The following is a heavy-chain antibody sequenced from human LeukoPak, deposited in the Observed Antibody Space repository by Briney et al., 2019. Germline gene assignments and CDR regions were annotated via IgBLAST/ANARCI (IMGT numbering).Heavy chain of an antibody. V-gene: IGHV1-2*02. Sequence: ASVKVSCKASGYTFTGYYMHWVRQAPGQGLEWVGWINPNSGGTNYAQKFQGRVTMTRDTSISTAYMELSRLGSDDTAVYYCARDLEYSYGYAPFDYWGQGTLVTVSS. CDR3: ARDLEYSYGYAPFDY. CDR1: GYTFTGYY. D-gene: IGHD5-18*01. CDR2: INPNSGGT. J-gene: IGHJ4*02.